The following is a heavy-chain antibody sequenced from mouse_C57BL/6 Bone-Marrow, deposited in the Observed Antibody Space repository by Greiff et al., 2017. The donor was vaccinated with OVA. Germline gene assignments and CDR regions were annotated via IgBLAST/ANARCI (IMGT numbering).Heavy chain of an antibody. D-gene: IGHD1-1*01. CDR3: RKSPPYYGSSSYAMDY. V-gene: IGHV1-15*01. Sequence: QVQLQQSGAELVRPGASVTLSCKASGYTFTDYEMHWVKQTPVHGLEWIGAIDPETGGTAYNQTFTGKAILTADKSSSTAYMKLRSLTSADSAVYYCRKSPPYYGSSSYAMDYWGQGTSVTVSS. CDR2: IDPETGGT. CDR1: GYTFTDYE. J-gene: IGHJ4*01.